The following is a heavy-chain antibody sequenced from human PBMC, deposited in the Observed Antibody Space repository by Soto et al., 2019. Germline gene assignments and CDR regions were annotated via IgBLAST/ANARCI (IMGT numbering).Heavy chain of an antibody. CDR3: TRDASRDSSARGWFDP. CDR2: ISSNSAYI. J-gene: IGHJ5*02. Sequence: GGSLRLSCAASGFTFRSFTMNWVRQAPGKGLEWVSTISSNSAYIYYTDALRGRFTIARDNAKNSLHLQMNSLRAEDTAVYYCTRDASRDSSARGWFDPWGPGTLVTVSS. V-gene: IGHV3-21*01. D-gene: IGHD6-13*01. CDR1: GFTFRSFT.